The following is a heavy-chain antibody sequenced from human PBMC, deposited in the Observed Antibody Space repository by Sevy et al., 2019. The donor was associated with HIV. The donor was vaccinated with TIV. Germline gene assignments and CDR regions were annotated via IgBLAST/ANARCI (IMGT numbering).Heavy chain of an antibody. J-gene: IGHJ4*02. CDR1: GFTVSSNY. V-gene: IGHV3-53*01. D-gene: IGHD3-3*01. CDR2: IYSGGST. Sequence: GGSLRLSCAASGFTVSSNYMSWVRQAPGKGLEWVSVIYSGGSTYYADSVKGRFTISRDNSKNTLYLQMNSLRAEDTAVYYCASLGIFGVVNHFDYWGQGTLVTVSS. CDR3: ASLGIFGVVNHFDY.